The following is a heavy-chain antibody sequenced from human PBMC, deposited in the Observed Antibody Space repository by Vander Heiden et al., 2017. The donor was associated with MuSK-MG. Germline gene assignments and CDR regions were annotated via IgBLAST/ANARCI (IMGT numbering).Heavy chain of an antibody. D-gene: IGHD3-3*01. V-gene: IGHV4-34*01. CDR1: GGSFSGYY. CDR2: INHSGST. J-gene: IGHJ4*02. CDR3: ARGRGRTNYFDY. Sequence: QVQLQQWGAGLLKPSETLSLTCAVYGGSFSGYYWSWIRQPPGKGLEWIGEINHSGSTNYNPSLKSRVTISVDTSKNQFSLKLRSVTAADTAVYYFARGRGRTNYFDYWGQGTLVTVSS.